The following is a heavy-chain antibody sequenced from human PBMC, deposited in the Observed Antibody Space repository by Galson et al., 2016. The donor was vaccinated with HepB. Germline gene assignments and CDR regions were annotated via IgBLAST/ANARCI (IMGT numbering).Heavy chain of an antibody. Sequence: SCKASGGTFSSSVISWVRQAPGQGLEWMGGITPQLGPPNYAQKFQGRVTITAVEFTSTAYMELSSLTSEDTAVYCCARSDWQQLLTTRFDDWGRGTLVSVSS. CDR3: ARSDWQQLLTTRFDD. CDR1: GGTFSSSV. CDR2: ITPQLGPP. D-gene: IGHD6-13*01. V-gene: IGHV1-69*01. J-gene: IGHJ4*02.